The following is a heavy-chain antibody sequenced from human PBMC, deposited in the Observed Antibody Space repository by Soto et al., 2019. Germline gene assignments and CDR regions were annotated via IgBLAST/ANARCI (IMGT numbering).Heavy chain of an antibody. J-gene: IGHJ4*02. CDR3: ARGQVTVGLWKDTYYFDY. CDR1: GGSISSSNW. D-gene: IGHD1-1*01. V-gene: IGHV4-4*02. CDR2: IYHSGST. Sequence: SETLSLTCAVSGGSISSSNWWSWVRQPPGKGLEWIGEIYHSGSTNYNPSLKSRVTISVDKSKNQFSLKLSSVTAADTAVYYCARGQVTVGLWKDTYYFDYWGQGTLVTVSS.